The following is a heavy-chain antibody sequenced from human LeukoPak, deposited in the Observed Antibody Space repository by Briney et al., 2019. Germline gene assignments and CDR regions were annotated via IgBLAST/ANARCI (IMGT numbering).Heavy chain of an antibody. CDR1: GGSFSGYY. V-gene: IGHV4-34*01. CDR3: ARLYGNYQNYFDY. CDR2: MYYRGNT. Sequence: SETLSLTCAVYGGSFSGYYWSWIRQPPGKGLEWVGHMYYRGNTFYNPSLKSRVTISVDTSKNQFSLKLRSVTAADTAVYFCARLYGNYQNYFDYWGQGTLVTVSS. D-gene: IGHD1-7*01. J-gene: IGHJ4*02.